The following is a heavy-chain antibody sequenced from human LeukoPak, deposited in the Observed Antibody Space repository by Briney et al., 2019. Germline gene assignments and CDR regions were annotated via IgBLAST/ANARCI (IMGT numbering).Heavy chain of an antibody. CDR2: ISASGGSS. CDR3: AIDQRTSSIKGAFDI. V-gene: IGHV3-23*01. Sequence: GGSLRLSCAASGFTFSSYAMTWVRQAPGKGLEWVSGISASGGSSYYAASVKGRFTVSRDKSRNTLSLQMDSLGAEDTAVYYCAIDQRTSSIKGAFDIWGQGTMVTVSS. J-gene: IGHJ3*02. CDR1: GFTFSSYA. D-gene: IGHD2-2*01.